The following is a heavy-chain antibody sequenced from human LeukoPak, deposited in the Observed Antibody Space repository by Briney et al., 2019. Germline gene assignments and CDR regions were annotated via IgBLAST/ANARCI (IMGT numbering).Heavy chain of an antibody. J-gene: IGHJ4*02. CDR1: GGSFSGYY. CDR3: ASVDY. V-gene: IGHV4-34*01. Sequence: SEALSLTCAVYGGSFSGYYWSWIRQPPGKGLEWIGEINHSGSTNYNPSLKSRVTISVDTSKNQFSLKLSSVTAADTAVYYCASVDYWGQGTLVTVSS. CDR2: INHSGST.